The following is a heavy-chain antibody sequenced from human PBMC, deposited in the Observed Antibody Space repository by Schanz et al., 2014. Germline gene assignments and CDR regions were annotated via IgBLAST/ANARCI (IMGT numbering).Heavy chain of an antibody. CDR2: ISYNGGA. V-gene: IGHV4-34*10. CDR1: GGSFSAYY. D-gene: IGHD5-18*01. J-gene: IGHJ3*02. CDR3: ARGGGYSFGPEQWSFDI. Sequence: QVQLQESGPGLVKPSETLSLTCAVSGGSFSAYYWSWIRQPPGKGLEWIGEISYNGGANNPSLQGRVTISGDTSKKEVSLKLSSVTAADTAVYYCARGGGYSFGPEQWSFDIWGQGTMVTVSS.